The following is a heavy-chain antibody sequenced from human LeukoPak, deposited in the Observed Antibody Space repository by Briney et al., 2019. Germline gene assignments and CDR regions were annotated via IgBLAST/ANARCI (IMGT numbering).Heavy chain of an antibody. CDR1: GFTFSDYH. D-gene: IGHD3-22*01. CDR2: ISSSSSYT. V-gene: IGHV3-11*06. J-gene: IGHJ3*02. CDR3: ERDTKPSYYYDSSGYLDAFDI. Sequence: GGSLRLSCAASGFTFSDYHMSWIRQAPGKGLEWVSYISSSSSYTNYADSVKGRFTISRDNAKNSLYLQMNSLRAEDTAVYYCERDTKPSYYYDSSGYLDAFDIWGQGTMVTVSS.